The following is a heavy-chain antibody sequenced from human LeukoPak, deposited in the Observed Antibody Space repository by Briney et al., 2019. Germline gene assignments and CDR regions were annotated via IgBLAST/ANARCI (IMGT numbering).Heavy chain of an antibody. CDR2: IYYSGST. D-gene: IGHD6-13*01. CDR1: GGSISSYY. CDR3: ARAIGSSWYRWFDP. Sequence: PSETLSLTCTVSGGSISSYYWSWIRQPPGKGLEWIGYIYYSGSTNYNPSLKSRVTISVDTSKNQFSLKLSSVTAADTAVYYCARAIGSSWYRWFDPWGQGTLVTVSS. V-gene: IGHV4-59*01. J-gene: IGHJ5*02.